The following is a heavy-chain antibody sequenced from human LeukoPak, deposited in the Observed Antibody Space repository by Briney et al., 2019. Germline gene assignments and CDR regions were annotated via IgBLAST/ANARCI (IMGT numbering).Heavy chain of an antibody. CDR2: MSSDGSKK. CDR3: AKKFTGTTVISGDYFDY. V-gene: IGHV3-30*18. CDR1: GSTFSSYG. J-gene: IGHJ4*02. D-gene: IGHD4-17*01. Sequence: GGSLRLSCAASGSTFSSYGMHWVRQAPGKGLEWVAVMSSDGSKKYYADSVKGRFTISRDNSKNTLYLQMNSLRAEDTAVYYCAKKFTGTTVISGDYFDYWGQGTLVTVSS.